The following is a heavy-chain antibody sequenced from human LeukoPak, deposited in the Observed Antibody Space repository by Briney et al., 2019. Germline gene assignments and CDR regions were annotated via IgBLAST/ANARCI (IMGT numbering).Heavy chain of an antibody. V-gene: IGHV3-15*01. J-gene: IGHJ4*02. D-gene: IGHD3-9*01. CDR1: GFTFSNAW. Sequence: PGGSLRLSCAASGFTFSNAWMSWVRQAPGKGLEWVGRIKSKTDGGTTDYAAPVKGRFTISRDDSKTTLYLQMNSLKTEDTAVYYCTTDLYYDILTGYYRGDYWGQGTLVTVSS. CDR2: IKSKTDGGTT. CDR3: TTDLYYDILTGYYRGDY.